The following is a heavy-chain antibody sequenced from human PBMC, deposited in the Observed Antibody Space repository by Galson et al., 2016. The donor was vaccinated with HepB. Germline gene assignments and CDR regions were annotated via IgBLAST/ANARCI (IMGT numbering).Heavy chain of an antibody. CDR2: ITISGDYR. Sequence: SLRLSCAASGFTFSSYAMSWVRQAPGKGLEWVSAITISGDYRYYADSVKGRFTISRDNSKNTLYLQMTSLRAEDTAVYYCAKDLIAVAGPYFDSWGQGTLSPSPQ. V-gene: IGHV3-23*01. CDR3: AKDLIAVAGPYFDS. D-gene: IGHD6-19*01. CDR1: GFTFSSYA. J-gene: IGHJ4*02.